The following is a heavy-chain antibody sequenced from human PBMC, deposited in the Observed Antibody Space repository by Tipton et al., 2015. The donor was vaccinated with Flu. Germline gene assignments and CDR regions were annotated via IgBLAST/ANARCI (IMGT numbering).Heavy chain of an antibody. CDR2: IYYSGTA. J-gene: IGHJ4*02. Sequence: QLVQSGAEVKKPGESLQISCKGSGYTFTSYWTWIRQHPGKGLEWIGFIYYSGTAYYNPSLKSLVTISIDTSKNQFFLKLTSVTAADTAVYYCATVGYNDRELDNWGQGTLVTVSS. CDR1: GYTFTSY. V-gene: IGHV4-31*01. CDR3: ATVGYNDRELDN. D-gene: IGHD3-22*01.